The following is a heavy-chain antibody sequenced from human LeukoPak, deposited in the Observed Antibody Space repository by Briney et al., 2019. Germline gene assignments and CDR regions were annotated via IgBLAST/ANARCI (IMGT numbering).Heavy chain of an antibody. D-gene: IGHD4-17*01. CDR2: ISWNSGSI. J-gene: IGHJ4*02. CDR1: GFTFDDYA. Sequence: GGSLRLSCEASGFTFDDYAMHWVRQAPGKGLEWVSGISWNSGSIGYADSVKGRFTISRDNAKNSLYLQMNSLRAEDMALYYCAKGTDYGDYAYFDYWGQGTLVTVSS. V-gene: IGHV3-9*03. CDR3: AKGTDYGDYAYFDY.